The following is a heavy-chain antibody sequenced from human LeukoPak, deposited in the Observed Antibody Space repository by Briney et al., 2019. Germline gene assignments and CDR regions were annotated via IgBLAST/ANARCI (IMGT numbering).Heavy chain of an antibody. J-gene: IGHJ4*02. Sequence: SGTLSLTCTVSGGSISSSSYYWGWIRQPPGEGREWIGSIYYSGSTYYNPSLKSRVTISVDTSKNQFSLKLSSVTAADTAVYYCARLTAGTHFDYWGQGTLVTVSS. CDR3: ARLTAGTHFDY. CDR2: IYYSGST. CDR1: GGSISSSSYY. V-gene: IGHV4-39*01.